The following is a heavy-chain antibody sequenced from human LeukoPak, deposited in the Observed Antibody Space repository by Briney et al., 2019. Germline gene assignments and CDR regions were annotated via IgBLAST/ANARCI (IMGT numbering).Heavy chain of an antibody. CDR3: ARLRLAGTYYYYGMDV. J-gene: IGHJ6*02. CDR2: INHSGGT. V-gene: IGHV4-34*01. D-gene: IGHD6-19*01. CDR1: GGSFSGYY. Sequence: SETLSLTCAVYGGSFSGYYWSWIRQPPGKGLEWIGEINHSGGTNYNPSLKSRVTISVDTSKNQFSLKLSSVTAADTAVYYCARLRLAGTYYYYGMDVWGQGTTVTVSS.